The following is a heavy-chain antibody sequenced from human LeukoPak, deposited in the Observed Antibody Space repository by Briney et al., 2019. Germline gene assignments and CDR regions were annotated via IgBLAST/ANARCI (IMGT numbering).Heavy chain of an antibody. CDR2: ISYDGSNK. CDR1: GFTFSSYA. CDR3: ARVMSPFDFWSGYDPFDY. Sequence: GRSLRLSCAASGFTFSSYAMHWVRQAPGKGLEWVAVISYDGSNKYYADSVKGRFTISRDNSKNTLYLQMNSLRAEDTAVYYCARVMSPFDFWSGYDPFDYWGQGTLVTVSS. D-gene: IGHD3-3*01. V-gene: IGHV3-30-3*01. J-gene: IGHJ4*02.